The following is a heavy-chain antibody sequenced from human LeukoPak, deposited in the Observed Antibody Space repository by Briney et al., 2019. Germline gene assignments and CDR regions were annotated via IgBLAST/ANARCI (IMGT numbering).Heavy chain of an antibody. V-gene: IGHV1-69*05. J-gene: IGHJ4*02. D-gene: IGHD3-10*01. Sequence: ASVKVSCKASGCSFSSYAISWVRQAPGQGLEWMGGIIPIFGKANYAQKFQGRVTISTDESTSIAYLELSSLRSEDTAVYYCVVTYYYGPGRRRMGSYFDYWGQGTLVTVSS. CDR1: GCSFSSYA. CDR2: IIPIFGKA. CDR3: VVTYYYGPGRRRMGSYFDY.